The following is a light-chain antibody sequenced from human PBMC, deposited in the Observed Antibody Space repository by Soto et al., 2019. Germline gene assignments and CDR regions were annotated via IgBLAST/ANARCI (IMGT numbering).Light chain of an antibody. Sequence: ELVLTQSPGSLSLSPGERATLSCRASQSVSSTFFAWYQLTPGQAPRLLIYGASNRATGIPDRFSGSGSATDFTLTISRLEPEDFAVYYCQQYASSVTFGQRTKVEIK. J-gene: IGKJ1*01. V-gene: IGKV3-20*01. CDR2: GAS. CDR3: QQYASSVT. CDR1: QSVSSTF.